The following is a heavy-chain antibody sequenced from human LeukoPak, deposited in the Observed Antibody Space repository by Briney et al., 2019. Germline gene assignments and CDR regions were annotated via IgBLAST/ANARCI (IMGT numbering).Heavy chain of an antibody. CDR2: ISYDGSNE. D-gene: IGHD3-3*01. Sequence: GGSLRLSCVGTGFTFSSYGMHWVRQAPGKGLEWVAVISYDGSNEDYADSVTGRFNISRDNSKNTLYLQMNSLRPEDTAVYYCAKDYTIFGIVIHLFDYWGQGTLVTVSS. V-gene: IGHV3-30*18. CDR1: GFTFSSYG. J-gene: IGHJ4*02. CDR3: AKDYTIFGIVIHLFDY.